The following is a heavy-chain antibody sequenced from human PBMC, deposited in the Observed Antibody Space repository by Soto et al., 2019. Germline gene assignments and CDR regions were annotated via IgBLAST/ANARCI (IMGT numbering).Heavy chain of an antibody. Sequence: SETLSLTCTVSGGSISSGGYYWSWIRQHPGKGLEWIGYIYYSGSTYHNPSLKSRVTISVDTSKNQFSLKLSSVTAADTAVYYCARDSVSSGYSIDYWGQGTLVTVSS. CDR1: GGSISSGGYY. D-gene: IGHD3-22*01. CDR2: IYYSGST. CDR3: ARDSVSSGYSIDY. J-gene: IGHJ4*02. V-gene: IGHV4-31*03.